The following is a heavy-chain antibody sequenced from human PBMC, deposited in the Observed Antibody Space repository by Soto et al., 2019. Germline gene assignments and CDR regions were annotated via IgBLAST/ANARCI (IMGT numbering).Heavy chain of an antibody. D-gene: IGHD5-12*01. V-gene: IGHV4-39*02. CDR3: APVGIGTTTVDY. J-gene: IGHJ4*02. Sequence: QLQLQESGPGLVQPSETLSLTCLVSGGSIRSSTYYWGWIRQPPGKGLEWIGSIYYSGATYYNPSLRSRITLSMDRSKNHFSLKLTCVTAAHTAIYYCAPVGIGTTTVDYWGEGTLVTVSS. CDR1: GGSIRSSTYY. CDR2: IYYSGAT.